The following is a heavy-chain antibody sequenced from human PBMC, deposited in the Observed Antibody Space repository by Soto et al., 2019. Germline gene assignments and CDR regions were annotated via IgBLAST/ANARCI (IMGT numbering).Heavy chain of an antibody. CDR1: GGSMSSYY. D-gene: IGHD6-19*01. Sequence: PSETLSLTGTLSGGSMSSYYWSWIRQPPGKGLEWIGYIYYSGSTHYNPSLKSRVTISVDTSKNQFSLKLSSVTAADTAVYYCARQQWLVLNAFDIWGQGTMVTVSS. CDR2: IYYSGST. J-gene: IGHJ3*02. CDR3: ARQQWLVLNAFDI. V-gene: IGHV4-59*01.